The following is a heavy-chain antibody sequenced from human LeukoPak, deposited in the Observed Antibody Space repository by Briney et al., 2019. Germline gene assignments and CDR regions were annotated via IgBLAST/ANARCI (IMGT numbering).Heavy chain of an antibody. D-gene: IGHD6-19*01. CDR2: IYSGGST. Sequence: GGPLSLPCAPWGLILSSNYMMWLRQAPGKGLEGVSVIYSGGSTYYADSVKGRFTISRDNSKNTLYLQMNSLRAEDTAVYYCARESPAVAWHPLDYWGQGTLVTVSS. CDR3: ARESPAVAWHPLDY. J-gene: IGHJ4*02. CDR1: GLILSSNY. V-gene: IGHV3-53*01.